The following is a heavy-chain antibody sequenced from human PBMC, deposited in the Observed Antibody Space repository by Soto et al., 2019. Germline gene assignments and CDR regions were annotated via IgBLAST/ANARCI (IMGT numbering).Heavy chain of an antibody. CDR3: ARGCSSNDCYTNYYYYYAIDV. CDR1: GFPFSSYA. V-gene: IGHV3-30*04. CDR2: ISYDGRKK. D-gene: IGHD2-2*02. J-gene: IGHJ6*02. Sequence: QVQLVESGGGVVQPGRSLRLSCAASGFPFSSYAMHWSRQAPGTVLEWVAVISYDGRKKEYEDSVKGRFTISRDNSNNTVYLQMNGLRAEDTAVYYCARGCSSNDCYTNYYYYYAIDVWGHGTTVTVSS.